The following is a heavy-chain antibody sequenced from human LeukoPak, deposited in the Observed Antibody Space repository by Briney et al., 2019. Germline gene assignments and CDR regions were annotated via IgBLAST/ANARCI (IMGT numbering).Heavy chain of an antibody. CDR3: ARGPNSSGWYRYYFDY. D-gene: IGHD6-19*01. CDR1: GGSFSGYY. CDR2: INHSGST. J-gene: IGHJ4*02. Sequence: SETLSLTCAVYGGSFSGYYWSWIRQPPGKGLEWIGEINHSGSTNYNPSLKSRVTTSVDTSKNQFSLKLSSVTAADTAVYYCARGPNSSGWYRYYFDYWGQGTLVTVSS. V-gene: IGHV4-34*01.